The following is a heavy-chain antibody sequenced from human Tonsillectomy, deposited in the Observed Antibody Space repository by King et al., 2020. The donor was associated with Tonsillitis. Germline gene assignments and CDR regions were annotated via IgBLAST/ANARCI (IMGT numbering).Heavy chain of an antibody. CDR1: GGPISSYY. J-gene: IGHJ4*02. CDR2: IYYSGST. D-gene: IGHD3-16*01. CDR3: AGARGYYFDY. V-gene: IGHV4-59*01. Sequence: VQLQESGPGLVKPSETLSLTCTVPGGPISSYYWSWIRQPPGKGLEWMGYIYYSGSTNYNPSLKSRVTISVDTSKNQFSLKLSSVTAADTAVYYCAGARGYYFDYWGQGTLVTVSS.